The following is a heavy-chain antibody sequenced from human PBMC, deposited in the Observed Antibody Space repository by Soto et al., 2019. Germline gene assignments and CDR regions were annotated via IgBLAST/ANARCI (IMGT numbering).Heavy chain of an antibody. CDR2: IFSNDAN. CDR1: GFSLSNARMG. D-gene: IGHD1-1*01. CDR3: ARSPPPPPRPKPPWCFDL. Sequence: QVTLKESGPVLVKPPETLTLTCTVSGFSLSNARMGVSWIRQPPRKALEWLAHIFSNDANSYSTSLKGRLTIPKDTSKRQVVITMTNMDPAATGTYYSARSPPPPPRPKPPWCFDLWGRGTLFTFSS. V-gene: IGHV2-26*01. J-gene: IGHJ2*01.